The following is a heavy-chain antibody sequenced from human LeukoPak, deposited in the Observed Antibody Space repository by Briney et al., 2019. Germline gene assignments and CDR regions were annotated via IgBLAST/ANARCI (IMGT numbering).Heavy chain of an antibody. CDR2: INHNGNVN. D-gene: IGHD3-16*01. J-gene: IGHJ6*02. Sequence: AGGSLRLSCAASEFSFSSSAMNWARQAPGKGLEWVASINHNGNVNYYVDSVKGRFTISRDNAKNSLYLQMSNLRAEDTAVYFCARGGGLDVWGQGATVTVSS. CDR3: ARGGGLDV. CDR1: EFSFSSSA. V-gene: IGHV3-7*03.